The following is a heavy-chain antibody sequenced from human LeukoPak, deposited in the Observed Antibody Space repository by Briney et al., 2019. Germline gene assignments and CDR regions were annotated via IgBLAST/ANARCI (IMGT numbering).Heavy chain of an antibody. CDR1: GGSFSGYY. D-gene: IGHD2-2*02. J-gene: IGHJ5*02. CDR2: INHSGST. V-gene: IGHV4-34*01. CDR3: AGNCSSTSCDSRNWFDP. Sequence: SETLSLTCAVYGGSFSGYYWSWIRQPPGKGLEWMGEINHSGSTNYNPSLKSRVTISVDTSKNQFSLKLSSVTAADTAVYYCAGNCSSTSCDSRNWFDPWGQGTLVTVSS.